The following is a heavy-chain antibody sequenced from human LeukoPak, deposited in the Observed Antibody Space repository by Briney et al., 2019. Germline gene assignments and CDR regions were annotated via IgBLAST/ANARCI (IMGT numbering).Heavy chain of an antibody. J-gene: IGHJ4*02. V-gene: IGHV4-59*01. CDR1: GGSISSYY. Sequence: PSETLSLTCTVSGGSISSYYWSWIRQPPGKGLEWIGYIYYSGITNYSPSLKSRVTISLDTSKNQFSLKLSSATAADTAVYYCARGDLEYSNGYYFDYWGQGTLVTVSS. D-gene: IGHD5-18*01. CDR2: IYYSGIT. CDR3: ARGDLEYSNGYYFDY.